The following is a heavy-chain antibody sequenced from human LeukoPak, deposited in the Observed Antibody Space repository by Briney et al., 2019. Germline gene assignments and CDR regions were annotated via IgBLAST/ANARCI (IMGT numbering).Heavy chain of an antibody. Sequence: GESLRLSCAASGFTFSSYSMNWVRQAPGKGLEWVSYISSASNTIYYADSVKGRFTISRDNAKNSLYLQMNSLRAEDTAMYYCARDGWFGDYNWFDPWGQGALVTVSS. CDR2: ISSASNTI. V-gene: IGHV3-48*01. CDR3: ARDGWFGDYNWFDP. CDR1: GFTFSSYS. D-gene: IGHD3-10*01. J-gene: IGHJ5*02.